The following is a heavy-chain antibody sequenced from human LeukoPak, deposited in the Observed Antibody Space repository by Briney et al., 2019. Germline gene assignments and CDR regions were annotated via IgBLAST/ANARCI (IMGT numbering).Heavy chain of an antibody. Sequence: HTGRSLRLSCVASGFTFTKYAMDWVRQAPGKGLEWVASISYDDTNKAYSDSVKGRFTVSRDKSNNTLYLQMNSLRAEDTGVYYSARDCSSATCYAAFDYWGQGTLVTVSS. CDR2: ISYDDTNK. V-gene: IGHV3-30-3*01. CDR3: ARDCSSATCYAAFDY. D-gene: IGHD2-2*01. J-gene: IGHJ4*02. CDR1: GFTFTKYA.